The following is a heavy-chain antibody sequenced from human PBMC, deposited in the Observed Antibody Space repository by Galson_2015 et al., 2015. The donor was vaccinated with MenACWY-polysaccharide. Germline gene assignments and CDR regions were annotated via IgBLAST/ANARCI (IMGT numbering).Heavy chain of an antibody. V-gene: IGHV3-15*01. CDR3: TTTLYYDSSGYYFPTNFDY. D-gene: IGHD3-22*01. Sequence: SLRLSCAASGCTFSNAWMSWVRQAPGKGLEWVGRIKSKTDGGTTDYAAPVKGRFTISRDDSKNTLYLQMNSLKTEDTAVYYCTTTLYYDSSGYYFPTNFDYWGQGTLVTVSS. CDR1: GCTFSNAW. CDR2: IKSKTDGGTT. J-gene: IGHJ4*02.